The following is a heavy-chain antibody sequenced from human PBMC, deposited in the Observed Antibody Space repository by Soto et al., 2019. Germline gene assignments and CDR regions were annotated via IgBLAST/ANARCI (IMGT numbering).Heavy chain of an antibody. CDR2: IYYSRST. V-gene: IGHV4-59*01. J-gene: IGHJ6*02. CDR3: ARDNDRIAAGSYHYYGMDV. Sequence: PSETLSLTCTVSGGSISSYYWSWIRQPPGKGLEWIGYIYYSRSTNYNPSLKSRVTISVDTSKNQFSLKLSSVTAADTAVYYCARDNDRIAAGSYHYYGMDVWGQGTTVTVSS. CDR1: GGSISSYY. D-gene: IGHD6-13*01.